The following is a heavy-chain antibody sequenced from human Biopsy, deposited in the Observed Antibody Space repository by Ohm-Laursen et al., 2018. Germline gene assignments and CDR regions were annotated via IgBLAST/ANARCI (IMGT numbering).Heavy chain of an antibody. CDR3: ARLGSGDYFPTFFDF. V-gene: IGHV4-31*03. Sequence: TLSLTCTVPGVSINGGRYYWNWIRHHPGKGLEWIGNIFYSANTYYNPSLKSRVTISVDTSKNQFSLELSSVTAADTAVYYCARLGSGDYFPTFFDFWGQGALVTVSS. J-gene: IGHJ4*02. CDR2: IFYSANT. CDR1: GVSINGGRYY. D-gene: IGHD5-12*01.